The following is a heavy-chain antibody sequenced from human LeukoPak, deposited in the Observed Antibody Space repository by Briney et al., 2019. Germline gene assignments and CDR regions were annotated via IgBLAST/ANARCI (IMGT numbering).Heavy chain of an antibody. CDR2: IKKDGSEK. J-gene: IGHJ4*02. V-gene: IGHV3-7*01. Sequence: SGGSLRLSCAASGFTFSNYWMSWVRRAPGKGLEWVANIKKDGSEKYYVDSVEGRFTVSRDNAKNSLYLQMNSLRAEDTAVYYCAREVEADYGDYASLDYWGQGTLVTVSS. CDR3: AREVEADYGDYASLDY. CDR1: GFTFSNYW. D-gene: IGHD4-17*01.